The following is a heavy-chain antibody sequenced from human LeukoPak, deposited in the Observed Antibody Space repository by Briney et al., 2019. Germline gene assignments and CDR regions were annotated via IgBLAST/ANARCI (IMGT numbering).Heavy chain of an antibody. J-gene: IGHJ4*02. V-gene: IGHV4-4*07. D-gene: IGHD3-10*01. CDR3: ARLYGSGIGIYFDY. CDR2: IYTSGST. Sequence: KSSETLSLTCTVSGGSISSYYWSWIRQPAGKGLEWIGRIYTSGSTNYNPSLKSRVTMSVDTSKNQFSLKLSSVTAADTAVYYCARLYGSGIGIYFDYWGQGTLVTVSS. CDR1: GGSISSYY.